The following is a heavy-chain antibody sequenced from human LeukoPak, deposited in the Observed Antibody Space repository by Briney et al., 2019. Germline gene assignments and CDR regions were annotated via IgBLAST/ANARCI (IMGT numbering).Heavy chain of an antibody. CDR1: GYNFTTHG. CDR3: ARDNYAF. Sequence: GASVKVSCKTSGYNFTTHGISWVRQAPGQGLEWMGWISTCNRNSYYIQRLQGRVTMTTDTSTNTAYLELRSLTSDDTAIYYCARDNYAFWGQGTLVTVSS. D-gene: IGHD3-16*01. V-gene: IGHV1-18*01. CDR2: ISTCNRNS. J-gene: IGHJ4*02.